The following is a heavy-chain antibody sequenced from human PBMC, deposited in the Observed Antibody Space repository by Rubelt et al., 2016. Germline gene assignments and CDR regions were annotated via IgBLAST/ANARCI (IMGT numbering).Heavy chain of an antibody. Sequence: QVQLQESGPGLVKPSETLSLPCTVSGGSFSGYYWSWIRQPPGKGLEWIGEINHSGSTNYNPSLKSRVTISVDTSKNQFSLKLSSVTAADTAVYYCARGRMGFHYYYYGMDVWGQGTTVTVSS. J-gene: IGHJ6*02. D-gene: IGHD1-26*01. CDR1: GGSFSGYY. CDR3: ARGRMGFHYYYYGMDV. CDR2: INHSGST. V-gene: IGHV4-34*01.